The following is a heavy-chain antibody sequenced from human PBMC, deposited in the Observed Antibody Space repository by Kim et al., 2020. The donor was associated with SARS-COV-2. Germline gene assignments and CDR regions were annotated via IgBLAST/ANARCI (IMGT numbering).Heavy chain of an antibody. CDR2: INEDGSEK. CDR3: ARAPVKGSTDY. J-gene: IGHJ4*02. D-gene: IGHD6-19*01. Sequence: GGSLRLSCAVSGFTFSSNWMSWVRQAPGRGLEWVANINEDGSEKYHVDSVKGRFTISRDNAKDSLYLQMDSLRAEDTAVYYCARAPVKGSTDYWGQGTLVTVSS. CDR1: GFTFSSNW. V-gene: IGHV3-7*01.